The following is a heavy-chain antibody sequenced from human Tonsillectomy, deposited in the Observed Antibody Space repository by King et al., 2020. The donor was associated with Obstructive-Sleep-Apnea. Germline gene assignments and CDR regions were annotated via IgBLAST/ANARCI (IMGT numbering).Heavy chain of an antibody. J-gene: IGHJ4*02. CDR2: ISWNSGSI. CDR1: GFSFDDYA. CDR3: AKDLSSGWYSPLDY. Sequence: VQLVQSGGGLVQPGRSLRLSCAASGFSFDDYAMHWVRQAPGRGLEWVSGISWNSGSIGYADSVKGRFTISRDNAKNSLYLQMNSLRPEDTALYYYAKDLSSGWYSPLDYWGQGTLVTVSS. V-gene: IGHV3-9*01. D-gene: IGHD6-19*01.